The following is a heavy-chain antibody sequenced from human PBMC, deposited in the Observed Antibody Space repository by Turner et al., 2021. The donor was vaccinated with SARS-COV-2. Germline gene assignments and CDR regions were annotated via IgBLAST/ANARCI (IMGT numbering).Heavy chain of an antibody. CDR3: ARDGGYSGYAYFDY. J-gene: IGHJ4*02. D-gene: IGHD5-12*01. Sequence: QVQLVESGGGVVQPGRSLRLSCAASGFTFSNYGMHWVRQAPGKGLEWVAVIWYDGSNKYYADSVKGRFTISRDNSKNTLYLQMNSLRAEDTAVYYCARDGGYSGYAYFDYWGQGTLVTVSS. V-gene: IGHV3-33*01. CDR2: IWYDGSNK. CDR1: GFTFSNYG.